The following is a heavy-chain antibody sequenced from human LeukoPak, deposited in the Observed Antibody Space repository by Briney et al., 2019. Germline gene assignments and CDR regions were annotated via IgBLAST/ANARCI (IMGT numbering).Heavy chain of an antibody. CDR2: ISGSGGST. CDR1: GFTFSSYA. D-gene: IGHD6-19*01. J-gene: IGHJ4*02. CDR3: ATQIAVAGTVDY. Sequence: PGGSLRLSCAASGFTFSSYAMSWVRQAPGKGLEWVLAISGSGGSTYYADSVKGRFTISRDNSKNTLYLQMNSLRAEDTAVYYCATQIAVAGTVDYWGQGTLVTVSS. V-gene: IGHV3-23*01.